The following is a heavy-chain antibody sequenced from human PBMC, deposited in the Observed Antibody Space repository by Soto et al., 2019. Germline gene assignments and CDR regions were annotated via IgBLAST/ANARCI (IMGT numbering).Heavy chain of an antibody. V-gene: IGHV3-33*01. CDR2: IWYDGSNK. D-gene: IGHD2-21*02. J-gene: IGHJ4*02. CDR3: ARKAPDYYFDY. CDR1: GFTFSSYG. Sequence: PGGSLRLSCAASGFTFSSYGMHWVRQAPGKGLEWVAVIWYDGSNKYYADSVKGRFTISRDNSKNTLYLQMNSLRAEDTAVYYCARKAPDYYFDYWGQGTLVTVSS.